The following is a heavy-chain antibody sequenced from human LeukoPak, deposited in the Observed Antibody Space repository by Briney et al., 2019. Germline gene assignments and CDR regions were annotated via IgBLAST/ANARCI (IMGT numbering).Heavy chain of an antibody. J-gene: IGHJ4*02. V-gene: IGHV3-21*01. CDR2: ISSSSSYI. CDR1: GFTFSSYS. D-gene: IGHD3-22*01. CDR3: ARVSTYYYDSSGYFDY. Sequence: GGSLRLSCAASGFTFSSYSMNWVRQAPGKGLEWVSSISSSSSYIYYADSVKGRFTIPRDNAKNSLYLQMNSLRAEDTAVYYCARVSTYYYDSSGYFDYWGQGTLVTVSS.